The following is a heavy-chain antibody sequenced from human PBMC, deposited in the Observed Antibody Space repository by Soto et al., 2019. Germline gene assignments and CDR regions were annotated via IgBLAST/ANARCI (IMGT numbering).Heavy chain of an antibody. J-gene: IGHJ4*02. V-gene: IGHV3-73*01. CDR3: TRNWDYGLDS. D-gene: IGHD1-7*01. Sequence: EVQLVESGGDLVQPGGSLKLSCAASGFTFSDSAMHWVRQASGKGLEWVGRIRSKTNNYATAYAASVKGRFTISRDDSKNTAYLQMNSLKTEDTCVYYCTRNWDYGLDSWGQGTLVTVSS. CDR1: GFTFSDSA. CDR2: IRSKTNNYAT.